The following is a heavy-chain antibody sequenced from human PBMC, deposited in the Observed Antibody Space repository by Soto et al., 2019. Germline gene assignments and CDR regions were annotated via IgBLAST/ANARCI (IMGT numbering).Heavy chain of an antibody. CDR2: IYYSGST. V-gene: IGHV4-39*01. J-gene: IGHJ4*02. D-gene: IGHD4-17*01. CDR1: GGSISSSSYY. CDR3: ARLARGDYGGNSNFDY. Sequence: SETLSLTCTVSGGSISSSSYYWGWIRQPPGKGLEWIGSIYYSGSTYYNPSLKSRVTISVDTSKNQFSLQLSSVTAADTAVYYCARLARGDYGGNSNFDYWGQGTLVTVSS.